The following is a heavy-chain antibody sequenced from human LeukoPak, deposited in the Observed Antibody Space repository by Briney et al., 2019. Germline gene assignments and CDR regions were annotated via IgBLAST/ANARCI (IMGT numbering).Heavy chain of an antibody. D-gene: IGHD6-6*01. CDR3: AKDHHLGAPTEDI. Sequence: QPGGSLRLSCAASGFTFSSYWFSWVRQAPGKGLEWVANIKQDGSEKYYVDSVKGRFTISRDNAKNSLYLQMNSLRAEDTAVYYCAKDHHLGAPTEDIWGQGTMVTVSS. V-gene: IGHV3-7*01. J-gene: IGHJ3*02. CDR1: GFTFSSYW. CDR2: IKQDGSEK.